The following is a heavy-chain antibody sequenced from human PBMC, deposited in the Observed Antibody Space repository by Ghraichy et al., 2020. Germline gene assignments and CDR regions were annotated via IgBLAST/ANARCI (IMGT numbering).Heavy chain of an antibody. J-gene: IGHJ4*02. Sequence: GGSLRLSCAASGFTLSNAWMSWVRQAPGKGLEWVGRIKSKTDGGTTDYAAPVRGRFTISRDDSENTLYLQMNSLKTEDTAVYYCTTELRWELLDLRDYWGQGTLVTVSS. CDR1: GFTLSNAW. CDR2: IKSKTDGGTT. D-gene: IGHD1-26*01. V-gene: IGHV3-15*01. CDR3: TTELRWELLDLRDY.